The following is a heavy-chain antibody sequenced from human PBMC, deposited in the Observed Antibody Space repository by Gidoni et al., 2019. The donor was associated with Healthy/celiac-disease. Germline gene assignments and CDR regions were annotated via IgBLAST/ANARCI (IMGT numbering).Heavy chain of an antibody. V-gene: IGHV3-48*01. CDR2: ISSSSSTI. J-gene: IGHJ3*02. D-gene: IGHD3-22*01. Sequence: EVQLVESGGGLVQPGGSLRLSWAASGFTFGSCRINWVRQAPGKGLEWVSYISSSSSTIYYADSVKGRFTISRDNAKNSLYLQMNSLRAEDTAVYYCAREPREYYYDSSDHDAFDIWGQGTMVTVSS. CDR3: AREPREYYYDSSDHDAFDI. CDR1: GFTFGSCR.